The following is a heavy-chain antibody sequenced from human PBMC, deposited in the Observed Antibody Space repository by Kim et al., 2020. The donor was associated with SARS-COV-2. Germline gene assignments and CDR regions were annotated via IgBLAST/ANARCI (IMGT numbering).Heavy chain of an antibody. D-gene: IGHD6-13*01. V-gene: IGHV4-34*01. J-gene: IGHJ4*02. Sequence: SETLSLTCAVYGASFSGYYWSWIRQPPGKGLEWIGEINHSGSTNYNPSLKSRVTISVDTSKNQFSLKLSSVTAADTAVYYCARSLSIAAAGRADWGDYWGQGTLVTVSS. CDR1: GASFSGYY. CDR3: ARSLSIAAAGRADWGDY. CDR2: INHSGST.